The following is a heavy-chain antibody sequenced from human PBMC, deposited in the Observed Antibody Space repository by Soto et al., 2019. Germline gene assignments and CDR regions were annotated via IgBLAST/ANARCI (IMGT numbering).Heavy chain of an antibody. CDR1: GGSMSSYY. CDR2: IYYSGTT. V-gene: IGHV4-59*01. CDR3: ARDLDYGDYNCFDP. D-gene: IGHD4-17*01. J-gene: IGHJ5*02. Sequence: SETLSLTCAVSGGSMSSYYWNWIRQAPGKGLEWIGYIYYSGTTNYHPSLKSRVTMSIDTSKNQFSLKLSSVTAADTAVYYCARDLDYGDYNCFDPWGQGTLVTVSS.